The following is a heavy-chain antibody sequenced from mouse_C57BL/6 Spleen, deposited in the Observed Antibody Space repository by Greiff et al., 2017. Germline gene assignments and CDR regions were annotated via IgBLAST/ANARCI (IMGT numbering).Heavy chain of an antibody. CDR1: GYTFTSYW. D-gene: IGHD2-3*01. V-gene: IGHV1-55*01. CDR2: IYPGSGST. J-gene: IGHJ4*01. Sequence: VQLQQPGAELVKPGASVKMSCKASGYTFTSYWITWVKQRPGQGLEWIGDIYPGSGSTNYNEKFKSKATLTVDTSSSTAYMQLSSLTSEDSAVYYCARRRAVYDGYYYAMDYWGQGTSVTVSS. CDR3: ARRRAVYDGYYYAMDY.